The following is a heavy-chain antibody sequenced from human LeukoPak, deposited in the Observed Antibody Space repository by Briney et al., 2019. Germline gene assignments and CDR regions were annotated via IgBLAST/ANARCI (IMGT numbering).Heavy chain of an antibody. J-gene: IGHJ3*02. Sequence: SETLSLTCTVSGGSISSSSYYWGWIRQPPGKGLEWIGSIYYSGSTYYNPSLKSRVTISVDTSKNQFSLKLSSVTAADTAVYYCARRTYDLWSGDYAGAFDIWGQGAMVTVSS. CDR1: GGSISSSSYY. CDR3: ARRTYDLWSGDYAGAFDI. CDR2: IYYSGST. D-gene: IGHD3-3*01. V-gene: IGHV4-39*01.